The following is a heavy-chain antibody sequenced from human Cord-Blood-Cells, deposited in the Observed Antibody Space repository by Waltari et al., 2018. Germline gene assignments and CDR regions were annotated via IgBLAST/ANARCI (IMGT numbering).Heavy chain of an antibody. CDR1: GGTFSSYA. CDR2: SIPIFGTA. D-gene: IGHD6-13*01. V-gene: IGHV1-69*01. J-gene: IGHJ3*02. CDR3: ARGGHGYSSSLYAFDI. Sequence: QVQLVQSGAEVKKPGSSVKVTCKASGGTFSSYAISWVRQAPGQGIEWMRGSIPIFGTANYAQKFQSRVTITADESTRTAYMELSSLRSEDTAVYYCARGGHGYSSSLYAFDIWGQGTMVTVSS.